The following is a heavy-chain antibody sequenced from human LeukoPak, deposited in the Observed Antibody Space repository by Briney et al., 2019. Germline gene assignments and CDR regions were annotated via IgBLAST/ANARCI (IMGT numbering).Heavy chain of an antibody. CDR3: ARDLYRHDFWSGYRPHYYFDY. J-gene: IGHJ4*02. CDR2: ISSSSSYI. Sequence: GGSLRLSCAASGFTFSSYSMNWVRQAPGKGLEWVSSISSSSSYIYYADSVKGRFTISRDNAKNSLYLQMNSLRAEDTAVYYCARDLYRHDFWSGYRPHYYFDYWGQGTLVTVSS. D-gene: IGHD3-3*01. CDR1: GFTFSSYS. V-gene: IGHV3-21*01.